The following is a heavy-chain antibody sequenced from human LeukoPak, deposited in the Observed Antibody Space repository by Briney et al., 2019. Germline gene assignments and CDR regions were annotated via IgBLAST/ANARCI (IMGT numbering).Heavy chain of an antibody. D-gene: IGHD2-21*01. V-gene: IGHV3-48*04. Sequence: GGSLRLSCVASGFTFSSYSMNWVRQAPGKGLEWVSYISRSRDTIYYTDSVKGRFTISRDNAKNSLYLQMNSLRAEDTAVYYCARETLLDYYYMDVWGKGTTVTVSS. CDR1: GFTFSSYS. CDR2: ISRSRDTI. CDR3: ARETLLDYYYMDV. J-gene: IGHJ6*03.